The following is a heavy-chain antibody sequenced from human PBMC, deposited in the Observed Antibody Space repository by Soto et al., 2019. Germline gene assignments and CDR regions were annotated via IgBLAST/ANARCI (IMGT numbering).Heavy chain of an antibody. D-gene: IGHD6-19*01. CDR2: IWYDGSNK. V-gene: IGHV3-33*01. CDR3: ARDPRSGWCEGYYCYGMDV. Sequence: PVGSLRLSCAASGFTFSSYGMHWVRQAPGKGLEWVAVIWYDGSNKYYADSVKGRFTISRDNSKNTLYLQMNSLRAEDTAVYYCARDPRSGWCEGYYCYGMDVWGQGTTVTVSS. J-gene: IGHJ6*02. CDR1: GFTFSSYG.